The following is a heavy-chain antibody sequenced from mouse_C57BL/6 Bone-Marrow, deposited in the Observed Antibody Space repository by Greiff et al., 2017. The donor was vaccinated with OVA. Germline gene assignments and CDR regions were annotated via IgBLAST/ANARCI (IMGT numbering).Heavy chain of an antibody. CDR3: ASGGTSPFAY. D-gene: IGHD1-1*02. Sequence: VQLQQSGPELVKPGASVKISCKASGYSFTGYYMNWVKQSPEKSLEWIGEINPSTGGTTSNQKFKAKATLTVDKSSSTAYMQLKSLTSEDSAVYYCASGGTSPFAYWGQGTLVTVSA. CDR1: GYSFTGYY. CDR2: INPSTGGT. V-gene: IGHV1-42*01. J-gene: IGHJ3*01.